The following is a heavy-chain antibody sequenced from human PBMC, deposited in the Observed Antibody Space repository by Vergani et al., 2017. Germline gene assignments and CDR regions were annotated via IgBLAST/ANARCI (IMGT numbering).Heavy chain of an antibody. J-gene: IGHJ6*02. V-gene: IGHV5-10-1*01. Sequence: EVQLVQSGAVVKKPGESLRISCKCSGYSFTSYWISWVRQMPGKGLECMGRIDPSDSYTNYSPSCQCHVTISSDKSISTAYLQWSSLKASDTAMYYCARQVAVAGKWWGPYYYYGMDVWGQGTTVIVSS. D-gene: IGHD6-19*01. CDR2: IDPSDSYT. CDR3: ARQVAVAGKWWGPYYYYGMDV. CDR1: GYSFTSYW.